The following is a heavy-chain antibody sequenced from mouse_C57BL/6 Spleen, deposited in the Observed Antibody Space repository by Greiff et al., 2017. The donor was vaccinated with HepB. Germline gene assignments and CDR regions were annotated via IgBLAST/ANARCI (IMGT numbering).Heavy chain of an antibody. CDR2: IYPGDGDT. CDR3: ARALLYYSNYGGYFDY. D-gene: IGHD2-5*01. J-gene: IGHJ2*01. Sequence: VKLQESGPELVKPGASVKISCKASGYAFSSSWMNWVKQRPGKGLEWIGRIYPGDGDTNYNGKFKGKATLTADKSSSTAYMQLSSLSSEDSAVYFCARALLYYSNYGGYFDYWGQGTTLTVSS. CDR1: GYAFSSSW. V-gene: IGHV1-82*01.